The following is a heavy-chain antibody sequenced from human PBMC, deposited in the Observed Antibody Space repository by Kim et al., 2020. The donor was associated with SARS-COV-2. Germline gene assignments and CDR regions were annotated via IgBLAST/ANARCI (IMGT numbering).Heavy chain of an antibody. J-gene: IGHJ6*02. V-gene: IGHV4-59*01. D-gene: IGHD6-19*01. Sequence: KSRVTIAVDTAKNQFSLKLSSVTAADTAVYYCARDHRIAVAGTYYYGMDVWGQGTTVTVSS. CDR3: ARDHRIAVAGTYYYGMDV.